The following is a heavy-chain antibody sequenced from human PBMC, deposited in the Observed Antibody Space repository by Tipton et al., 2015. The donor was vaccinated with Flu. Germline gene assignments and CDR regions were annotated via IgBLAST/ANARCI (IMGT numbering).Heavy chain of an antibody. Sequence: SLRLSCTASGFTFSTFGMHWVRQAPGRGLEWVALIWYDGIDKYYADSVKGRFTISRDNSDNTVFLQMNNLRADDTAVYYCARDGPEWNYYSYMDVWGKGTTVTVSS. CDR3: ARDGPEWNYYSYMDV. V-gene: IGHV3-33*01. CDR2: IWYDGIDK. D-gene: IGHD3-3*01. J-gene: IGHJ6*03. CDR1: GFTFSTFG.